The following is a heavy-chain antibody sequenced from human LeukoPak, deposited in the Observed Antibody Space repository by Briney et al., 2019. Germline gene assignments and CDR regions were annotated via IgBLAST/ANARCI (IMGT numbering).Heavy chain of an antibody. V-gene: IGHV4-59*05. Sequence: PSETLSLTCTVSGGSISSYYWSWIRQPPGKGLEWIGSIYYSGSTYYNPSLKSRVTISVDTSKNQFSLKLSSVTAADTAVYYCAREYSSSSGDFDYWGQGTLVTVSS. CDR1: GGSISSYY. CDR2: IYYSGST. D-gene: IGHD6-6*01. CDR3: AREYSSSSGDFDY. J-gene: IGHJ4*02.